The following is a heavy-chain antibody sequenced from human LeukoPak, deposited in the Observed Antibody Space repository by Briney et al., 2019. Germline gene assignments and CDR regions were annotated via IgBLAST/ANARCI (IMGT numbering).Heavy chain of an antibody. CDR2: IIPIFGTA. Sequence: GASVKVSCKASGYTFTSYGISWVRQAPGQGLEWMGGIIPIFGTADYAQKFQGRVTITADESTSTAYMELSSLRSEDTAVYYCAREGYYDSSGYYIFDYWGQGTLVTVSS. D-gene: IGHD3-22*01. CDR3: AREGYYDSSGYYIFDY. CDR1: GYTFTSYG. J-gene: IGHJ4*02. V-gene: IGHV1-69*13.